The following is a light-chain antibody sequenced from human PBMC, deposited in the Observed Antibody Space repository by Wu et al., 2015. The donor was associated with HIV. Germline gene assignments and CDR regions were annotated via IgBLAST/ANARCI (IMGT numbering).Light chain of an antibody. CDR2: GAS. V-gene: IGKV3-15*01. Sequence: EIEMTQSPAALSVSPGERATLSCRASQSVSSNLAWYQQKPGQAPRLLIYGASTRATGIPARFSGSGSGTDFTLTISSLEPEDFAVYYCQQRSNWPLLSFGQGTKLEIK. J-gene: IGKJ2*03. CDR1: QSVSSN. CDR3: QQRSNWPLLS.